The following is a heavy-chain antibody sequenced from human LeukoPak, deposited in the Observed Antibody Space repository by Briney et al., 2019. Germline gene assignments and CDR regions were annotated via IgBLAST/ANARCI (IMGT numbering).Heavy chain of an antibody. CDR3: ARVTGMATL. CDR2: INHSGST. D-gene: IGHD1-1*01. J-gene: IGHJ4*02. V-gene: IGHV4-34*01. Sequence: SEALSLTCAVYGGSFSGYYWSWIRQPPGKGLEWIGEINHSGSTNYNPSLKSRVTISVDTSKNQFSLKLSSVTAADTAVYYCARVTGMATLWGQGTLVTVSS. CDR1: GGSFSGYY.